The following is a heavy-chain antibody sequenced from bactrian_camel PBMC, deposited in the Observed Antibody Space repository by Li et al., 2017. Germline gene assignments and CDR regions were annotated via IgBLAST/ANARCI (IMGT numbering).Heavy chain of an antibody. CDR2: IYIDDSIT. Sequence: HVQLVESGGGSVQSGGSLRLSCAASPSHGYSGDCMGWFRQAPGKGLEWVSTIYIDDSITYYADSVRGRFTISRDNAKNMVYLQMNSLKAEDTALYFCATGAPHRWGQGTQVTVS. CDR1: PSHGYSGDC. J-gene: IGHJ4*01. V-gene: IGHV3-2*01. D-gene: IGHD7*01. CDR3: ATGAPHR.